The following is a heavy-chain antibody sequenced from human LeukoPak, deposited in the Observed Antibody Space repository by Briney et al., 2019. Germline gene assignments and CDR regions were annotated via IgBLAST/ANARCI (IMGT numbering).Heavy chain of an antibody. V-gene: IGHV3-23*01. D-gene: IGHD5-18*01. Sequence: GGSLRLSCAASGFTFSSYAMSWVRQAPGNGLEWVSAISGSGGSTYYADSVKGRFTISRDNSKNTLYLQMNSLRAEDTAVYYCARDGYSYGSYYYYGMDVWGQGTTVTVSS. J-gene: IGHJ6*02. CDR3: ARDGYSYGSYYYYGMDV. CDR1: GFTFSSYA. CDR2: ISGSGGST.